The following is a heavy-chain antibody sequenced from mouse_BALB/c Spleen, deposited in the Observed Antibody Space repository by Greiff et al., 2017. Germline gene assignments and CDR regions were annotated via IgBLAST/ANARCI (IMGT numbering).Heavy chain of an antibody. CDR2: IDPENGDT. V-gene: IGHV14-4*02. D-gene: IGHD2-4*01. Sequence: QQSGAELVRSGASVKLSCTASGFNIKDYYMHWVKQRPEQGLEWIGWIDPENGDTEYAPKFQGKATMTADTSSNTAYLQLSSLTSEDTAVYYCYYDPFAYWGQGTLVTVSA. CDR1: GFNIKDYY. J-gene: IGHJ3*01. CDR3: YYDPFAY.